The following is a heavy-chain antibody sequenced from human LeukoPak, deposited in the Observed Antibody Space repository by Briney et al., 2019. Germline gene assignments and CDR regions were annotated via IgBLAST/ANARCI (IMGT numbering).Heavy chain of an antibody. V-gene: IGHV3-21*01. Sequence: GESLRLSCAASGFTFSSYSMNWVRQAPGKGLEWVSSISSSSSYIYYADSVKGRFTISRDNAKNSLYLQMNSLRAEDTAVYYCATLGGYYYDSSGSDYWGQGTLVTVSS. CDR1: GFTFSSYS. CDR3: ATLGGYYYDSSGSDY. D-gene: IGHD3-22*01. J-gene: IGHJ4*02. CDR2: ISSSSSYI.